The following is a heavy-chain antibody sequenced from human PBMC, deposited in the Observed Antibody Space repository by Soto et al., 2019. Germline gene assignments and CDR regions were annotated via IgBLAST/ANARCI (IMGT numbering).Heavy chain of an antibody. J-gene: IGHJ5*02. CDR1: GGSISSYY. CDR3: ARSVDP. V-gene: IGHV4-59*06. CDR2: IFYSGTT. Sequence: SETLSLTCTVSGGSISSYYWNWIRQHPGKGLEWIGYIFYSGTTYYNPSLKSRVTISVDTSKNQFSLKLSSVTAADTAVYYCARSVDPWGQGTLVTVSS.